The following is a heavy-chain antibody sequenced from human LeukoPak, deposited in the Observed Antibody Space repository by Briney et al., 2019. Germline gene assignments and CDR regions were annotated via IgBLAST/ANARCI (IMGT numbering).Heavy chain of an antibody. J-gene: IGHJ5*02. CDR3: ARLKGTVVVVAADPTINWFDP. Sequence: GESLKISCKGSGYSFTSYWIGWVRQMPGKGLEWMGWINTNTGNPTYAQGFTGRFVFSLDTSVSTAYLQISSLKAEDTAVYYCARLKGTVVVVAADPTINWFDPWGQGTLVTVSS. D-gene: IGHD2-15*01. V-gene: IGHV7-4-1*02. CDR1: GYSFTSYW. CDR2: INTNTGNP.